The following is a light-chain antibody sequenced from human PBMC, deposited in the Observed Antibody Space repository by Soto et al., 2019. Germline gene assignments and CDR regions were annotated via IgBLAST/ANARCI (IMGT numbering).Light chain of an antibody. CDR1: QGIRNY. CDR2: IAS. J-gene: IGKJ1*01. CDR3: QQYNSYSWT. V-gene: IGKV1-9*01. Sequence: DIQLTQSPSFLSASVGDRVTITCRASQGIRNYLAWYQQKPGRAPKLLMYIASTLQTGVPSRFTGSQSGTEFTLTISSLQPDDFATYYCQQYNSYSWTFGQGTKVDIK.